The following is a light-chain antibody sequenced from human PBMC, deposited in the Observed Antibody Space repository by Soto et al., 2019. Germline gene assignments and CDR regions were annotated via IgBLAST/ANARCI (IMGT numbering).Light chain of an antibody. CDR2: GAS. CDR1: QSVTSY. Sequence: EIVLTQSPGTLSLSPGDRATLSCRAGQSVTSYLAWYQQKPGQAPRLLIYGASSRATGIPDRFSGSGSGTDFTLTISRLEPEDFAVYYCQQYGSSPPRLTFGGGTKVDIK. V-gene: IGKV3-20*01. CDR3: QQYGSSPPRLT. J-gene: IGKJ4*01.